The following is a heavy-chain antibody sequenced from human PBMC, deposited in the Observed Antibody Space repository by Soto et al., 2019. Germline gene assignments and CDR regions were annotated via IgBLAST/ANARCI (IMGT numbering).Heavy chain of an antibody. CDR1: GYTFTSYD. V-gene: IGHV1-8*01. CDR3: ARGIYYDFRSGYYTQRSYYYYGMDV. D-gene: IGHD3-3*01. J-gene: IGHJ6*02. Sequence: ASVKVSCKASGYTFTSYDINWVRQATGQGLEWMGWMNPNSGNTGYAQKFQGRVTMTRNTSISTAYMELSSLRSEDTARYYCARGIYYDFRSGYYTQRSYYYYGMDVWGQETTVTVS. CDR2: MNPNSGNT.